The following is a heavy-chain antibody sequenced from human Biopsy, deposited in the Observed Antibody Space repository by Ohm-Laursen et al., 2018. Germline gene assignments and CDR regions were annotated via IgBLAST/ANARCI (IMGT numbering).Heavy chain of an antibody. J-gene: IGHJ6*02. D-gene: IGHD4-23*01. V-gene: IGHV4-59*11. Sequence: SETLSLTCTVSGGSFTGHYWSWIRQPPGKGLEWIGHISYTGYTSYNASLKSRVTISVDTSRNHFSLRLSSLTAADTAVYYCARGSNDFGGLYFPRWGQGTTVTVSS. CDR3: ARGSNDFGGLYFPR. CDR2: ISYTGYT. CDR1: GGSFTGHY.